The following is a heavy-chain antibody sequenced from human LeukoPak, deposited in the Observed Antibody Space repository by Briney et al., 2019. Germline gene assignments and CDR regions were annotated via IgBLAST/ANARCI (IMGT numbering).Heavy chain of an antibody. J-gene: IGHJ4*02. CDR3: ARGWGQWLVRFDY. Sequence: ASVKVSCKASGYTFTSYDINWVRQATGQGLEWMGWMNPNSGNTGYARKFQGRVTITRNTSISTAYMELSSLRSEDTAVYYCARGWGQWLVRFDYWGQGTLVTVSS. V-gene: IGHV1-8*03. CDR2: MNPNSGNT. D-gene: IGHD6-19*01. CDR1: GYTFTSYD.